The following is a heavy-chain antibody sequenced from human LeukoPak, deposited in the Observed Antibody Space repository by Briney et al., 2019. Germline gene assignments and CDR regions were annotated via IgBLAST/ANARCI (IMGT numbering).Heavy chain of an antibody. CDR3: ARVHYDYGDYSIEY. CDR2: MNPNSGTT. CDR1: GYTFTSYD. V-gene: IGHV1-8*01. Sequence: GASVTVSCKASGYTFTSYDINWVRQATGQGLEWMGRMNPNSGTTGYAQKFQDRVTMTRNTSITTAYMELSSLRSEDTAVYYCARVHYDYGDYSIEYWGQGTLVTVSS. J-gene: IGHJ4*02. D-gene: IGHD4-17*01.